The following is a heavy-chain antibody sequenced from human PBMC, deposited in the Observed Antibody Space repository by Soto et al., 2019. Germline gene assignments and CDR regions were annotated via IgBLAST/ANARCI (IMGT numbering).Heavy chain of an antibody. CDR2: ISGSGGST. CDR3: AKDRLAARLFHYMDV. D-gene: IGHD6-6*01. CDR1: GFTFSSYA. V-gene: IGHV3-23*01. Sequence: GGSLRLSCAASGFTFSSYAMSWVRQAPGKGLEWVSAISGSGGSTYYADSVKGRFTISRDNSKNTLYLQMNSLRAEDTAVYYCAKDRLAARLFHYMDVWGKGTTVTVSS. J-gene: IGHJ6*03.